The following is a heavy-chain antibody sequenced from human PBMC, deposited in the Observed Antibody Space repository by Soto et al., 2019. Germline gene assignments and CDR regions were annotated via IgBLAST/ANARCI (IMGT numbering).Heavy chain of an antibody. Sequence: QVQLVQSGAEVKKPGSSVKVSCKASGGTFSSYAISCVRQAPGQGLEWMGGIIPIFGTANYAQKFQGRVTITADESTSTAYMELSSLRSEDTAVYYCASRYYYDSSGYYSHTKFDYWGQGTLVTVSS. J-gene: IGHJ4*02. D-gene: IGHD3-22*01. CDR3: ASRYYYDSSGYYSHTKFDY. V-gene: IGHV1-69*01. CDR1: GGTFSSYA. CDR2: IIPIFGTA.